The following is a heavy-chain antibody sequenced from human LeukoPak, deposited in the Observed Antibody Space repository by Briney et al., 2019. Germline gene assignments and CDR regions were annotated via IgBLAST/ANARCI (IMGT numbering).Heavy chain of an antibody. Sequence: GTSLRLSCAASGFTFSSYAMHWVRQAPGKGLEWVAVISYDGSNKYYADSVKGRFTISRDNSKNTLYLQMNSLRAEDTAVYYCAREKYPKYYDDAFDIWGQGTMVTVSS. V-gene: IGHV3-30-3*01. J-gene: IGHJ3*02. CDR2: ISYDGSNK. CDR3: AREKYPKYYDDAFDI. D-gene: IGHD1-26*01. CDR1: GFTFSSYA.